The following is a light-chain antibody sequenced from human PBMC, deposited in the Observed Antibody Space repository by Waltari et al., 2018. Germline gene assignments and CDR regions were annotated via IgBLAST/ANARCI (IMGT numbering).Light chain of an antibody. CDR1: QGISSW. J-gene: IGKJ1*01. V-gene: IGKV1-12*01. Sequence: DIQMTQSPSSLSASVRDRVTITCRASQGISSWLAWYQQKPGKAPKLLINKASTLQSGVPSRFSGSGSGTDFTLTISSLQPEDFAIYYCQQYNNAPPTFGQGTKVEIK. CDR2: KAS. CDR3: QQYNNAPPT.